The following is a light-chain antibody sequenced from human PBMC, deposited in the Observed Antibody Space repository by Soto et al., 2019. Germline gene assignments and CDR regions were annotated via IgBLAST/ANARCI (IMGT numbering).Light chain of an antibody. V-gene: IGKV4-1*01. J-gene: IGKJ2*01. CDR3: QQYYNTPRP. CDR2: WAS. CDR1: QSVLYSSNNKNY. Sequence: DIVMTQSPDSLAVSLGERATINCKSSQSVLYSSNNKNYLAWYQQKPGQPPKLLIYWASTRESGVPDRFSGSGSGTDFTLTISSLQAEDVAVYYCQQYYNTPRPFGQGTKLEIK.